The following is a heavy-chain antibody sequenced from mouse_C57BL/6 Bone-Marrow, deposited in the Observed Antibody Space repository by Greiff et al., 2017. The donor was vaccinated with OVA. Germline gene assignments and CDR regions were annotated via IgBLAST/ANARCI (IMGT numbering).Heavy chain of an antibody. D-gene: IGHD1-1*01. CDR1: GFTFSDYY. CDR3: ARRPYYGSSYYAMDY. CDR2: ISNGGGST. V-gene: IGHV5-12*01. J-gene: IGHJ4*01. Sequence: EVQVVESGGGLVQPGGSLKLSCAASGFTFSDYYMYWVRQTPEKRLEWVAYISNGGGSTYYPDTVKGRFTISRDNAKNTLYLQMSRLKSEDTAMYYCARRPYYGSSYYAMDYWGQGTSVTVSS.